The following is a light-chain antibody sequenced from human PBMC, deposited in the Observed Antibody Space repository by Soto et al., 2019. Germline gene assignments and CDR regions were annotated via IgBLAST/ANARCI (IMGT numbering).Light chain of an antibody. J-gene: IGKJ1*01. CDR2: GAS. Sequence: EIVMTQSPATLSVSPGERATLSCRASQSVSSKLAWYQQKPGQAPRLLIYGASTRATGIPARFSGSGSGTEFSLCVSSLQSEDCAVYYCQQYNNWPHLTFGQGTKVEIK. CDR3: QQYNNWPHLT. CDR1: QSVSSK. V-gene: IGKV3-15*01.